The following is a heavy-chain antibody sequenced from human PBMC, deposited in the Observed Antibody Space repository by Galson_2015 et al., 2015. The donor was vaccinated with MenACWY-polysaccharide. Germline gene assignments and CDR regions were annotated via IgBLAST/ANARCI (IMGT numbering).Heavy chain of an antibody. CDR3: GRTYGDYFYGMDV. V-gene: IGHV1-69*10. D-gene: IGHD4-17*01. CDR1: GGTLNNYA. J-gene: IGHJ6*02. Sequence: SVKVSCKASGGTLNNYAVVWVRQAPGRGLEWVGGVVPLLGTTTYAQKLQDRVTITADLYTSTAYMELINLRSGDTAVYYCGRTYGDYFYGMDVWGQGTTVTVSS. CDR2: VVPLLGTT.